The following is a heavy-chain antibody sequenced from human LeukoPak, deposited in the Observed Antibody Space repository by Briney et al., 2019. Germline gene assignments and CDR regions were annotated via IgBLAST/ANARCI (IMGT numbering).Heavy chain of an antibody. D-gene: IGHD5-18*01. Sequence: SQTLSLTCTVSGGSISSGDYYWSWIRQPPGKGLEWIGYIYYSGSTYYNPSLKSRVTISVDTSKNQFSLKLSSVTAADTAVYYCAWDVIDNVDTAMVTAVLWGQGTLVTVSS. CDR3: AWDVIDNVDTAMVTAVL. V-gene: IGHV4-30-4*08. CDR2: IYYSGST. J-gene: IGHJ4*02. CDR1: GGSISSGDYY.